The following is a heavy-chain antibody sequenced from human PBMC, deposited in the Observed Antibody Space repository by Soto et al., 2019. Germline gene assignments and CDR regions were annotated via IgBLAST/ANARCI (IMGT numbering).Heavy chain of an antibody. CDR1: GGSISSGGYY. J-gene: IGHJ5*02. CDR2: IYYSGST. D-gene: IGHD4-4*01. CDR3: ARVTTRENWFDP. V-gene: IGHV4-31*03. Sequence: QVQLQESGPGLVKPSQTLSLTCTVSGGSISSGGYYWSWIRQHPGKGLEWIGYIYYSGSTYYNPSLKSRVTIPVDTFKNQFSLKLSAVTAADTAVYYCARVTTRENWFDPWGQGTLVTVSS.